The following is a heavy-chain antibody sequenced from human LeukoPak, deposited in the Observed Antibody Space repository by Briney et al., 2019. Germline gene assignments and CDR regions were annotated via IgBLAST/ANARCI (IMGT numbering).Heavy chain of an antibody. CDR2: IYHSGST. CDR1: GGSISSSNW. V-gene: IGHV4-4*02. CDR3: ARATSSYFYYMDV. D-gene: IGHD5-12*01. J-gene: IGHJ6*03. Sequence: SETLSLTCAVSGGSISSSNWWSWARQPPGKGLEWIGEIYHSGSTNYNPSPKSRVTISADTSKNQFSLNVSSVTAADTAVYYCARATSSYFYYMDVWGKGTTVTISS.